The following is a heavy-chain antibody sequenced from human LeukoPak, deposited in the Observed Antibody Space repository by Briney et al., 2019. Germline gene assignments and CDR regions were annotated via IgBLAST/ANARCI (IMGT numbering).Heavy chain of an antibody. D-gene: IGHD4-23*01. CDR2: INHSGST. J-gene: IGHJ1*01. Sequence: SETLSLTCAVYGGSFSGYYWSWIRQPPGKGLELSGEINHSGSTNYNPSLKSRVTISVDTSKNQFSLKLSSVTAAATAVYYCAREDYGGNSEYFQHWGQGTLVTVSS. CDR1: GGSFSGYY. CDR3: AREDYGGNSEYFQH. V-gene: IGHV4-34*01.